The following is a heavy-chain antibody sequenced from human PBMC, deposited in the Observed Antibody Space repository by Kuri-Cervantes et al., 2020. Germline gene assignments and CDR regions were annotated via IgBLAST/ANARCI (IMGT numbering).Heavy chain of an antibody. Sequence: ASVKVSCKASGYTFTSYGISWVRQAPGQGLEWMGWISAYNGNTNYAQKLQGRVTMTTDTSTSTAYMELRSLRSEDTAVYYCATQTEQPLGVEKYWYFDLWGRGTLVTVSS. V-gene: IGHV1-18*01. CDR1: GYTFTSYG. CDR2: ISAYNGNT. D-gene: IGHD3-3*01. CDR3: ATQTEQPLGVEKYWYFDL. J-gene: IGHJ2*01.